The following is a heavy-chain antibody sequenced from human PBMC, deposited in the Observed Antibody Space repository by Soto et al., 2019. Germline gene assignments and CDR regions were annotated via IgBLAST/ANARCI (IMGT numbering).Heavy chain of an antibody. Sequence: ASVKVSCKASGYTFTSYGISWVRQAPGQGLEWMGWISAYNGNTNYAQKLQGRVTMTTDTSTSTAYMELSSLRSEDTAVYYCASSDSYYDSSGYYFFDYWGQGTLVTVSS. V-gene: IGHV1-18*01. CDR1: GYTFTSYG. CDR2: ISAYNGNT. J-gene: IGHJ4*02. D-gene: IGHD3-22*01. CDR3: ASSDSYYDSSGYYFFDY.